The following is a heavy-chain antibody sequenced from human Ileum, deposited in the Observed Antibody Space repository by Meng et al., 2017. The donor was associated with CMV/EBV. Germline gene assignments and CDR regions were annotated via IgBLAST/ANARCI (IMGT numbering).Heavy chain of an antibody. Sequence: FTFSSYGMDWVRKAPGKGLEWVAVISYDGSNKYYAESVKGRFTISRDISNNTLYLQMNSLRAEDTAVYYCARDSPPYSYGWYGLLDYWGQGTLVTVSS. V-gene: IGHV3-30*03. D-gene: IGHD6-19*01. J-gene: IGHJ4*02. CDR1: FTFSSYG. CDR2: ISYDGSNK. CDR3: ARDSPPYSYGWYGLLDY.